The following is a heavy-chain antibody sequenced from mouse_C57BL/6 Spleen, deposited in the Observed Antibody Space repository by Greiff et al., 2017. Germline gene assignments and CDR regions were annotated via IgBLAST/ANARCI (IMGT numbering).Heavy chain of an antibody. V-gene: IGHV1-26*01. CDR3: ARRIYYDYDASYWYFDV. CDR1: GYTFTDYY. CDR2: INPNNGGT. J-gene: IGHJ1*03. Sequence: VQLQQSGPELVKPGASVKISCKASGYTFTDYYMNWVKQSHGKSLEWIGDINPNNGGTSYNQKFKGKATLTVDKSSSTAYMELRSLTSEDSAVYYCARRIYYDYDASYWYFDVWGTGTTVTVSS. D-gene: IGHD2-4*01.